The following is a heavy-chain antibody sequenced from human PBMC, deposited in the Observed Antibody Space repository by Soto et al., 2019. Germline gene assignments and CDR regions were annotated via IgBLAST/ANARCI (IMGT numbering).Heavy chain of an antibody. CDR3: AKDPGRVRGEYYFDY. J-gene: IGHJ4*02. Sequence: EVQLLESGGGLVQPGGSLRLSCAASGFTFSSYAMSWVRQAPGKGLEWVSAISGSGGSTYYADSVKGRFTISRDNSKNTLYLQMNSLGAEDTAVYYCAKDPGRVRGEYYFDYWGQGTLVTVSS. CDR2: ISGSGGST. D-gene: IGHD1-1*01. V-gene: IGHV3-23*01. CDR1: GFTFSSYA.